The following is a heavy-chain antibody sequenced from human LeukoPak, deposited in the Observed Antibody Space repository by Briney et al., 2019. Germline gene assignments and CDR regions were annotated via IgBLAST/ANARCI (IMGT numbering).Heavy chain of an antibody. CDR2: ISGSGGST. D-gene: IGHD3-22*01. V-gene: IGHV3-23*01. CDR1: GFTFSSYA. Sequence: GGSLRLSCAASGFTFSSYAMSWVRQAPGKGLEWVSAISGSGGSTYYADSVKGRFTISRDNSKNTLYLQMYSLRAEDTAVYYCAKKGRTIVVVITEDWGQGTLVTVSS. CDR3: AKKGRTIVVVITED. J-gene: IGHJ4*02.